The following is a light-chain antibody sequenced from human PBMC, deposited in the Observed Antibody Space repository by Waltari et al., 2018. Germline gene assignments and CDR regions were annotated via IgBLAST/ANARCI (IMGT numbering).Light chain of an antibody. J-gene: IGLJ3*02. V-gene: IGLV1-44*01. CDR1: SSNTGITT. Sequence: QSVLTQPPSASGTPGQRVTISCSGGSSNTGITTVPWYQDLPGTAPQLLIYSDDQRPSGVPDRFSGSRSGTSGYLAISGLQSEDEADYYCALWDDSLNAWIFGGGTRLTVL. CDR3: ALWDDSLNAWI. CDR2: SDD.